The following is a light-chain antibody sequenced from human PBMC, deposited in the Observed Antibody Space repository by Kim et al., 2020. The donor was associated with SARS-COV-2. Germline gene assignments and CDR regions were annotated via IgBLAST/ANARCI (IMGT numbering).Light chain of an antibody. Sequence: EIVLTQSPATLSLSPGERATLSCRASQSVSSYLAWYQQKPGQAPRLLISDASNRATGIPARFSGSGSGTDCTLTISSLEPEDFAVYYCQRRSNWPPTVGPGTKMGIK. J-gene: IGKJ3*01. CDR1: QSVSSY. CDR3: QRRSNWPPT. V-gene: IGKV3-11*01. CDR2: DAS.